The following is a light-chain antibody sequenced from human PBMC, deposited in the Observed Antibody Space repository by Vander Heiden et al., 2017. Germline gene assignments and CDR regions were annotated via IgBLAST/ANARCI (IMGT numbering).Light chain of an antibody. CDR1: QSVSSSY. Sequence: EIVLTQSPGTLSLSPGERATLSCRASQSVSSSYLAWYQQKPGQAPRLLIYGASSRATGIPDRFSGSGSGTDFTLTISRLEPEDFAVYYCQQHGSSRHFTFGHGTKVDIK. CDR2: GAS. V-gene: IGKV3-20*01. CDR3: QQHGSSRHFT. J-gene: IGKJ3*01.